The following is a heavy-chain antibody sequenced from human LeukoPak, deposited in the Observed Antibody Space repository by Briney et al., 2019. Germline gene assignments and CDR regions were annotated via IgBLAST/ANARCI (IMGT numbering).Heavy chain of an antibody. Sequence: SETLSLTCTVSGGSISSYYWSWIRQPPGKGLEWIGYIYYSGSTNYNPSLKSRVTISVDTSKNQFSLKLSSVTAADTAVYYCARIWQPQVPFDIWGQGTMVTVSS. D-gene: IGHD3-16*01. J-gene: IGHJ3*02. CDR1: GGSISSYY. CDR3: ARIWQPQVPFDI. V-gene: IGHV4-59*01. CDR2: IYYSGST.